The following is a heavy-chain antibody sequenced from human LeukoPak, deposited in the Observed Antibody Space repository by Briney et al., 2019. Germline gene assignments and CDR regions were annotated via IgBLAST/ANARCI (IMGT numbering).Heavy chain of an antibody. D-gene: IGHD6-19*01. CDR1: GYSFTSYW. Sequence: GESLKISCKGSGYSFTSYWIGWVRQMPGKGREWMGIIYPGDSDTRYSPSFQGQVTISADKSISTAYLQWSSLKASDTAMYYCARRKAVAGTFADYWGQGTLVTVSS. J-gene: IGHJ4*02. V-gene: IGHV5-51*01. CDR2: IYPGDSDT. CDR3: ARRKAVAGTFADY.